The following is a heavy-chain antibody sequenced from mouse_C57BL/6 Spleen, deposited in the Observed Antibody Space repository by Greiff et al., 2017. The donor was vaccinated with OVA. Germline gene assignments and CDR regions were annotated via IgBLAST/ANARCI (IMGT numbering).Heavy chain of an antibody. Sequence: QVQLQQSGAELVQPGASVKISCKASGYTFTDYYINWVKQRPGKGLEWIGKIGPGSGSTYYNEKFKGKGTLTADKSSSTAYMQLSSLTSEDSAVYFCARVIYYDYYWCAYWGQGTLVTVSA. D-gene: IGHD2-4*01. V-gene: IGHV1-77*01. CDR2: IGPGSGST. J-gene: IGHJ3*01. CDR1: GYTFTDYY. CDR3: ARVIYYDYYWCAY.